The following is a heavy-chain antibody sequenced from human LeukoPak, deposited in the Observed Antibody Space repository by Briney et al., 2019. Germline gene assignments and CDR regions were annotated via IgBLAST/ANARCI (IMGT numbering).Heavy chain of an antibody. D-gene: IGHD3-22*01. CDR2: INSDGSST. CDR1: GFTFSSYW. CDR3: ARHADYYDSSGYNFDY. J-gene: IGHJ4*02. V-gene: IGHV3-74*01. Sequence: GGSLRLSCAASGFTFSSYWMHWVRQAPGKGLVWVSRINSDGSSTVYADSVKGRFTISRDNSKNTLYLQMNSLRAEDTAVYYCARHADYYDSSGYNFDYWGQGTLVTVSS.